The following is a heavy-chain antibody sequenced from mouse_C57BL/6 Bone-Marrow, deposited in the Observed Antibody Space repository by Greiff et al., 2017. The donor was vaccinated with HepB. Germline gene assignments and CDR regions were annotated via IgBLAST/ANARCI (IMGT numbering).Heavy chain of an antibody. V-gene: IGHV1-19*01. CDR1: GYTFTDYD. J-gene: IGHJ4*01. Sequence: EVQLEQSGPGLVKPGASVKMSCKASGYTFTDYDMNWVKQSHGKGLEWIGVINRDNGGTSYNQKFKGKATLTVDKATSTAYMEINSLTSKDSAVYYCASNDYYSGSRYGYAMDYWGQGTSVTVSS. CDR2: INRDNGGT. CDR3: ASNDYYSGSRYGYAMDY. D-gene: IGHD1-1*01.